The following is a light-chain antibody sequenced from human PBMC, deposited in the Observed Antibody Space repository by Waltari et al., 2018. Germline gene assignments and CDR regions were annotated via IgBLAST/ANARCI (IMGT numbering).Light chain of an antibody. Sequence: QSVLTPPPPVSAAPGQKVLLSCPGSPPHIVTSSVSGYQQLPGTAPKPLVYEKDKRPSGIPDRFSGSKTGTSATLGITGLQTGDEADYYCGTWDSSLNGGVFGGGTKLTVL. CDR2: EKD. J-gene: IGLJ2*01. CDR3: GTWDSSLNGGV. CDR1: PPHIVTSS. V-gene: IGLV1-51*02.